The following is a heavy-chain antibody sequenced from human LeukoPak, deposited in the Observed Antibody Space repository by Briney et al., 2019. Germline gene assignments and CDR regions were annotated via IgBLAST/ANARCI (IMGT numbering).Heavy chain of an antibody. D-gene: IGHD3-16*02. J-gene: IGHJ5*02. CDR1: AFTFGDYT. Sequence: GGALRLSCTASAFTFGDYTMSWVRQAPGKGLEWVSSISSGGDTIDYADSVKGRFTISRDNAKNSLYLQMNSLRAEDTAVYYCARSPSSFDPWGQGALVTESS. CDR3: ARSPSSFDP. CDR2: ISSGGDTI. V-gene: IGHV3-48*01.